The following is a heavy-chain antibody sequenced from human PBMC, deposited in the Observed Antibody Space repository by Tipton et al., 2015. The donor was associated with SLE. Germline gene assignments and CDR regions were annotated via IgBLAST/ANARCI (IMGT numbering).Heavy chain of an antibody. V-gene: IGHV3-48*01. D-gene: IGHD6-6*01. Sequence: GSLRLSCAASGFTFSSYSMNWVRQAPGKGLEWVSYISSSRSTIYYADSVKGRFTISRDNAKNSLYLQMNSLRAEDTAVYYCARDLDSSLGYWGQGTLVPVSS. CDR2: ISSSRSTI. CDR1: GFTFSSYS. J-gene: IGHJ4*02. CDR3: ARDLDSSLGY.